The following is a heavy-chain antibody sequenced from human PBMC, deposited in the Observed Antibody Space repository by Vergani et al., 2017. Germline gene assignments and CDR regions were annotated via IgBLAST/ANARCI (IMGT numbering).Heavy chain of an antibody. V-gene: IGHV3-30-3*01. Sequence: QVQLVESGGGVVQPGRSLRLSCAASGFTFSSYAMHWVRQAPGKGLEWGAVISYDGSNKYYADSGKGRFTISRDNSTNTLYLQLNSLRAEDTAVYYCARTTVTTYAVAFDVWGQGTMVSVSS. CDR2: ISYDGSNK. CDR3: ARTTVTTYAVAFDV. J-gene: IGHJ3*01. CDR1: GFTFSSYA. D-gene: IGHD4-17*01.